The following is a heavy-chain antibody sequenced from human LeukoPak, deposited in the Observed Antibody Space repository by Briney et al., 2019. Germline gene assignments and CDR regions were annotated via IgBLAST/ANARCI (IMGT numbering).Heavy chain of an antibody. CDR1: GYTFTAYY. CDR3: ARSGTYGDYDY. Sequence: ASVKVSCKASGYTFTAYYMHWVRQAPGQGLEWMGISNPSGGSTSYAQKFQGRVTMTRDTSTSTVYMELSSLRSEDTAVYYCARSGTYGDYDYWGQGTLVTVSS. V-gene: IGHV1-46*01. D-gene: IGHD4-17*01. J-gene: IGHJ4*02. CDR2: SNPSGGST.